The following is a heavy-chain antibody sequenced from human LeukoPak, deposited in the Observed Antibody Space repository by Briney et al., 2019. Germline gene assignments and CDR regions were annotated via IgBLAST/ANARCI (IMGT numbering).Heavy chain of an antibody. D-gene: IGHD1-26*01. J-gene: IGHJ6*02. V-gene: IGHV3-30*18. CDR2: ISYDGSNK. Sequence: PGRSLRLSCAAFGFTFSSYGMHWVRQAPGKGLEWVAVISYDGSNKYYADSVKGRFTISRDNSKNTLYLQMNSLRAEDTAVYYCAKGDGSYYYYYGMDVWGQGTTVTVSS. CDR3: AKGDGSYYYYYGMDV. CDR1: GFTFSSYG.